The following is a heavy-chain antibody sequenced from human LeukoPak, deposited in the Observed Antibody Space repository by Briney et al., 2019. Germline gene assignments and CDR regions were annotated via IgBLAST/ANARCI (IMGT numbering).Heavy chain of an antibody. D-gene: IGHD3-22*01. CDR2: INQDGSDR. CDR3: ATHYHDTRRYSDY. V-gene: IGHV3-7*01. J-gene: IGHJ4*02. Sequence: PGGSLRLSCAASGFTFSTYWMSWVRQAPRKGLEWVANINQDGSDRYYVDSVKGRFIISRDNARNSLYLQMNSLRVEDTAVYYCATHYHDTRRYSDYWGQGTLVTVSS. CDR1: GFTFSTYW.